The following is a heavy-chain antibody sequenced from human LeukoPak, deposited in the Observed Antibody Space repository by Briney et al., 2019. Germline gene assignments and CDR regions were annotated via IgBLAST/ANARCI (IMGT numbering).Heavy chain of an antibody. CDR3: ARQGEWFGFPYAFDI. J-gene: IGHJ3*02. V-gene: IGHV3-48*03. Sequence: PGGSLRLSCAASGFTFSGYEMNWVRQAPGKGLEWVSYISSSGSTIYYADSVKGRFTISRDNAKNSLYLQMNSLRAEDTAVYYCARQGEWFGFPYAFDIWGQGTMVTVYS. CDR2: ISSSGSTI. D-gene: IGHD3-10*01. CDR1: GFTFSGYE.